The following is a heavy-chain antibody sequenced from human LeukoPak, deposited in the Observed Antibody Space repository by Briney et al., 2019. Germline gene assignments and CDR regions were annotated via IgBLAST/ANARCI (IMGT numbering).Heavy chain of an antibody. V-gene: IGHV4-31*03. Sequence: PSETLSLTCTVSGGSISSGGYYWSWIRQHPGKGLEWIGYIYYSGSTYYNPSLKSRVTISVDTSKNQFSLKLSSVTAADTAVYYCARRACDSSGYYYADPRSDAFDIWGQGTMVTVSS. CDR1: GGSISSGGYY. D-gene: IGHD3-22*01. J-gene: IGHJ3*02. CDR3: ARRACDSSGYYYADPRSDAFDI. CDR2: IYYSGST.